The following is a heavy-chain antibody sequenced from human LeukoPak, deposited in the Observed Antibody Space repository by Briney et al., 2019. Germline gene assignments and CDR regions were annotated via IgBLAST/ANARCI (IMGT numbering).Heavy chain of an antibody. CDR3: ARSRGYSGYVSPDY. CDR2: IYDSGST. D-gene: IGHD5-12*01. CDR1: GGSISSYY. Sequence: SETLSLTCTVSGGSISSYYWSWIRQPPGKGLEWIGYIYDSGSTNYNPSLKSRVTISVDTSKNQFSLRLSSVTAADTAVYYCARSRGYSGYVSPDYWGQGTLVTVSS. J-gene: IGHJ4*02. V-gene: IGHV4-59*08.